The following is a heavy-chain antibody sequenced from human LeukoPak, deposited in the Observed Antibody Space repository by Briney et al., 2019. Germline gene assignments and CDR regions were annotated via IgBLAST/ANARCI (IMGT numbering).Heavy chain of an antibody. CDR1: GGTFTSYG. J-gene: IGHJ4*02. CDR3: ARGRRLVGATTGSYFDY. Sequence: GASVKVSCKASGGTFTSYGISWVRQAPGQGLEWMGWISAYNGNTNYAQKLQGRVTMTTDTSTSTAYMELRSLRSDDTAVYYCARGRRLVGATTGSYFDYWGQGTLVTVSS. V-gene: IGHV1-18*01. CDR2: ISAYNGNT. D-gene: IGHD1-26*01.